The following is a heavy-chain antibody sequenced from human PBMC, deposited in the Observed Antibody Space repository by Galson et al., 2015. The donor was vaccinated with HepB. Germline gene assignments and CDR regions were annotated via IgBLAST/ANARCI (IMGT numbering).Heavy chain of an antibody. V-gene: IGHV3-48*03. CDR3: ARDPVAEWIDMDAFDI. Sequence: SLRLSCAASGFSFSSYEMNWVRQAPGKGLQWVSYITSSGSTIYYADSVKGRFTISRDNAKNSLYLQMNSLRAEDTAVYYCARDPVAEWIDMDAFDIWGQGTMVTVSS. D-gene: IGHD5-12*01. J-gene: IGHJ3*02. CDR2: ITSSGSTI. CDR1: GFSFSSYE.